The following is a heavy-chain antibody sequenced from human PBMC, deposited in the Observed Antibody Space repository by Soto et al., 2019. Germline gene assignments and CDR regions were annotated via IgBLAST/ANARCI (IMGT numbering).Heavy chain of an antibody. CDR3: AHIIFSGTYADHFDY. Sequence: GASVKVSCKASGGFNNYAVSWVRQAPGQGLEWMGVTIPELGTSNYAQRFQGRVTITVDKATNTAYLNLTNMAPVDTATYYCAHIIFSGTYADHFDYWGQGTLVTVSS. CDR2: TIPELGTS. J-gene: IGHJ4*02. CDR1: GGFNNYA. V-gene: IGHV1-69*10. D-gene: IGHD1-26*01.